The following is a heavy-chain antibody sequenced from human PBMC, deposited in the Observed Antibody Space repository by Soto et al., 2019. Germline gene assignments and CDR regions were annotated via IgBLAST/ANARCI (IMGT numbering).Heavy chain of an antibody. J-gene: IGHJ4*02. V-gene: IGHV3-7*01. D-gene: IGHD6-13*01. CDR1: GFTFSSDW. CDR3: ARDIAAAGTVDY. CDR2: IKQDGSEK. Sequence: EVQLVESGGGLVQPGGSLRLSCAASGFTFSSDWMSWVRQAPGKGLEWVANIKQDGSEKYYVDSVKGRFTISRDNTKNSLYLQMNSLRAEDTAVYYCARDIAAAGTVDYWGQGTLVTVSS.